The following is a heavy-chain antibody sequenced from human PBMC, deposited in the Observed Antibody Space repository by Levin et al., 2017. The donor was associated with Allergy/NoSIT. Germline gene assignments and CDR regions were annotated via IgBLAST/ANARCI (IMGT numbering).Heavy chain of an antibody. J-gene: IGHJ4*02. CDR2: IIPIFGTA. CDR3: ARKYYYDSSGLY. CDR1: GGTFSSYA. V-gene: IGHV1-69*01. D-gene: IGHD3-22*01. Sequence: KISCKASGGTFSSYAISWVRQAPGQGLEWMGGIIPIFGTANYAQKFQGRVTITADESTSTGYMELSSLRSEDTAVYYCARKYYYDSSGLYWGQGTLVTVSS.